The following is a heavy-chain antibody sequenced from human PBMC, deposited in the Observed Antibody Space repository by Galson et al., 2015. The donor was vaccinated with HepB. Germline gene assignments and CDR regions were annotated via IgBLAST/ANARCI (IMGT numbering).Heavy chain of an antibody. CDR3: ARDTMVRGVIIYYYGMDV. Sequence: SETLSLTCAVYGGSFSGYYWSWIRQPPGKGLEWIGEINHSGSTNYNPSLKSRVTISVDTSKNQFSLKLSSVTAADTAVYYCARDTMVRGVIIYYYGMDVWGQGTTVTVSS. J-gene: IGHJ6*02. CDR1: GGSFSGYY. D-gene: IGHD3-10*01. V-gene: IGHV4-34*01. CDR2: INHSGST.